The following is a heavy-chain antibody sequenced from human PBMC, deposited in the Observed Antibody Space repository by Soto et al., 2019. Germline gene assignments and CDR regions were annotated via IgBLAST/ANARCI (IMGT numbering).Heavy chain of an antibody. CDR1: GASISPGSYY. D-gene: IGHD1-1*01. J-gene: IGHJ5*02. CDR3: ARKQLGTISES. CDR2: IYSGGSA. Sequence: SETLSLTCTVSGASISPGSYYWAWIRQPPGQGLEWIGTIYSGGSAYYNPSLNSRVTMSIDMSKNQLSLEVRSVAAADTAMCWCARKQLGTISESLGPRTLVNDPS. V-gene: IGHV4-39*01.